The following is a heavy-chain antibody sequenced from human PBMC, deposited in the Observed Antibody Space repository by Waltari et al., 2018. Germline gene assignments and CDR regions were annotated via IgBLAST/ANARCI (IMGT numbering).Heavy chain of an antibody. Sequence: QVQLVESGGGVGQPGESLRLSCAASGFTLRSFAVHWVRQAPGKGLEWVGVISNDGTKKYYVDSVKGRFTISRDNFKNMVYMQMNSLRREDTALYYCAREGYDLYSVGMDVWGQGTTVTVSS. CDR2: ISNDGTKK. D-gene: IGHD2-21*02. J-gene: IGHJ6*02. CDR3: AREGYDLYSVGMDV. CDR1: GFTLRSFA. V-gene: IGHV3-30-3*01.